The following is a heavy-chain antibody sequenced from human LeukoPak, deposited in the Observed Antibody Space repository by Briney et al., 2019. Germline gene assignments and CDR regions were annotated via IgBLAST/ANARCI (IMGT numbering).Heavy chain of an antibody. D-gene: IGHD6-19*01. CDR3: ASSIAVAGTGFDY. Sequence: ASVKVSCKASGYTFTGYNMNWVRQAPGQGLEWMGWINPNSGGTNYAQKFQGRVTMTRDTSISTAYMELSRLRSDDTAVYYCASSIAVAGTGFDYWGQGTLVTVSS. V-gene: IGHV1-2*02. CDR2: INPNSGGT. J-gene: IGHJ4*02. CDR1: GYTFTGYN.